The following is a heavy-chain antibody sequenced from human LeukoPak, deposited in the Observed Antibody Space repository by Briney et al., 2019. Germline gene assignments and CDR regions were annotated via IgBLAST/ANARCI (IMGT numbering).Heavy chain of an antibody. CDR2: MNPNSGNT. J-gene: IGHJ4*02. D-gene: IGHD1-26*01. Sequence: ASVKVSCKASGYTFTSYDINWVRQATGQGLEWMGWMNPNSGNTNYAQKLQGRVTMTTDTSTSTAYMELRSLRSDDTAVYYCARSRWEYYFDYWGQGTLVTVSS. CDR3: ARSRWEYYFDY. CDR1: GYTFTSYD. V-gene: IGHV1-8*01.